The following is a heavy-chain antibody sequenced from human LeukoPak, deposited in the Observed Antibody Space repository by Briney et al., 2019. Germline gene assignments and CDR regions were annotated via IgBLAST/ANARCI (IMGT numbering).Heavy chain of an antibody. V-gene: IGHV4-59*01. D-gene: IGHD4-17*01. J-gene: IGHJ2*01. CDR2: IYYSGST. Sequence: NPSETLSLTCTVSGGSISSYYWSWIRQPPGKGLEWIGYIYYSGSTNYNPSLKSRVTISVDTSKNQFSLKLSSVTAADTAVYYCARADRSSSLNGDYWYFDLWGRGTLVTVSS. CDR3: ARADRSSSLNGDYWYFDL. CDR1: GGSISSYY.